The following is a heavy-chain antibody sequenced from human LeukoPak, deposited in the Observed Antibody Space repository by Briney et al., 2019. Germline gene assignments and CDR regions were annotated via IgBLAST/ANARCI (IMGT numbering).Heavy chain of an antibody. J-gene: IGHJ4*02. Sequence: PSETLSLTCTVSGGSISSYYWSWIRQPPGKGLGWIGYIYYSGSTNYNPSLKSRVTISVDTSKNQFSLKLSSVTAADTAVYYCSRHAKTYYGSGSYSTNFDYWGQGTLVTVSS. CDR2: IYYSGST. CDR1: GGSISSYY. CDR3: SRHAKTYYGSGSYSTNFDY. V-gene: IGHV4-59*08. D-gene: IGHD3-10*01.